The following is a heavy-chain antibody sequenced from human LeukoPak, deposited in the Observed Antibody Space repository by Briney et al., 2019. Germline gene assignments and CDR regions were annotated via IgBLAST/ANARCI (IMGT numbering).Heavy chain of an antibody. V-gene: IGHV3-48*04. Sequence: GGSLRLSCAASGFTFSSYSMNWVRQAPGKGLEWVSYISSSSNTIYYADSVKGRFTISRDTAKNSLYLQMNSLRAEDTAVYYCARDRGSALDYWGQGTLVTVSS. CDR2: ISSSSNTI. J-gene: IGHJ4*02. CDR1: GFTFSSYS. D-gene: IGHD6-19*01. CDR3: ARDRGSALDY.